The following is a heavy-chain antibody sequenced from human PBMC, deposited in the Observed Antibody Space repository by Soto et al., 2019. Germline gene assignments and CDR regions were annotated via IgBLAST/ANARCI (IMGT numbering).Heavy chain of an antibody. D-gene: IGHD3-22*01. CDR2: ISGSGGST. J-gene: IGHJ6*02. CDR1: GFTFSSYA. CDR3: AKRVRSYYYYGMDV. Sequence: TGGSLRLSCAASGFTFSSYAMTWVRQAPGKGLELVSGISGSGGSTYYADSVKGRLTISRDNSKNTMYLQMNSLRAEDRAVYYCAKRVRSYYYYGMDVWGQGTTVTVSS. V-gene: IGHV3-23*01.